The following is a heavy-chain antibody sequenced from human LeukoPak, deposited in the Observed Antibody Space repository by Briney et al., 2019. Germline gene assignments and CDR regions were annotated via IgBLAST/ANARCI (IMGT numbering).Heavy chain of an antibody. J-gene: IGHJ4*02. CDR2: ISYEGSNK. D-gene: IGHD6-6*01. V-gene: IGHV3-30*18. CDR1: GFTFSSYG. CDR3: AKTVGPYSSSSLGGYYFDY. Sequence: GRSLRLSCAASGFTFSSYGMHWVRQAPGKGLEWVAVISYEGSNKYYADSVKGRFTISRDNSKNTLYLQMNSLRAEDTAVYYCAKTVGPYSSSSLGGYYFDYWGQGTLVTVSS.